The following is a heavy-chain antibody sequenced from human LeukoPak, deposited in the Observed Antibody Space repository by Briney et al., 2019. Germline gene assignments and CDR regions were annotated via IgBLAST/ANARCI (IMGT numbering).Heavy chain of an antibody. D-gene: IGHD3-10*01. J-gene: IGHJ4*02. CDR3: AGGGQGTFYYGSGTFYFDN. V-gene: IGHV3-30-3*01. CDR2: TSYDGSTE. CDR1: GFTFSTYS. Sequence: PGRSLRLSCATSGFTFSTYSLHWVRQAPGKGLEWVAVTSYDGSTEYYADSVKGRFTISRDNSNDTLYLQMKSLRSEDTAVYYCAGGGQGTFYYGSGTFYFDNWGQGTLVTVSS.